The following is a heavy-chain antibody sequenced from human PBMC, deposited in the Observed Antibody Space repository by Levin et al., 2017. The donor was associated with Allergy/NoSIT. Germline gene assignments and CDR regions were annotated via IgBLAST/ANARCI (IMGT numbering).Heavy chain of an antibody. D-gene: IGHD7-27*01. CDR1: GGPISTYY. J-gene: IGHJ3*02. V-gene: IGHV4-59*01. CDR3: ARDRAPSGFDAFDI. CDR2: IYYSGTT. Sequence: SETLSLTCTVSGGPISTYYWSWLRQPPGKGLEWIGFIYYSGTTYYNPSLKSRVTISVDNSKNQFSLKLNSVTAADTAVYYCARDRAPSGFDAFDIWGLGTLVTVSS.